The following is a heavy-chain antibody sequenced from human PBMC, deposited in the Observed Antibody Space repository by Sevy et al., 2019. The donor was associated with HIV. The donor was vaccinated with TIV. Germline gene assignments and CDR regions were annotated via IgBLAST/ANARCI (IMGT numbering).Heavy chain of an antibody. CDR1: GFTFSSYG. CDR2: IRYDGSNK. CDR3: AKGSYYDFWSGYYMGVGFDY. Sequence: GGSLRLSCAASGFTFSSYGKHWVRQAPGKGLEWVAFIRYDGSNKYYADSVKGRFTISRDNSKNTLYLQMNSLRAEDTAVYYCAKGSYYDFWSGYYMGVGFDYWGQGTLVTVSS. J-gene: IGHJ4*02. D-gene: IGHD3-3*01. V-gene: IGHV3-30*02.